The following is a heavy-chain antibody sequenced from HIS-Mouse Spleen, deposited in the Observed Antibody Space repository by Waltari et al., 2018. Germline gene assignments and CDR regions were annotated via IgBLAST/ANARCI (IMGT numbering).Heavy chain of an antibody. V-gene: IGHV3-23*01. D-gene: IGHD6-19*01. CDR1: GFTFSSYA. J-gene: IGHJ4*02. CDR3: AKTWGQWLGPSVDY. Sequence: EVQLLESGGGLVQPGGSLRLSCAASGFTFSSYAMSWVRQAPGKGLEWVLAISGSGGSNYSPDSVKGRFTISRDNAKNTLYLQMNSLRAEDTAVYYCAKTWGQWLGPSVDYWGQGTLVTVSS. CDR2: ISGSGGSN.